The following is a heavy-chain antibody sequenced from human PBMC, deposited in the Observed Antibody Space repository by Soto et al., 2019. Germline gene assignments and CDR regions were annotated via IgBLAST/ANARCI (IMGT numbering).Heavy chain of an antibody. J-gene: IGHJ6*02. V-gene: IGHV1-69*13. CDR2: IIPIFGTA. CDR1: GGTFSRYA. Sequence: SVKVSCKASGGTFSRYAISWVRQAPGQGLEWMGGIIPIFGTANYAQKFQGRVTITADESTSTAYMELSSLRSEDTAVYYCARDRGVWELPKRYYYGMDVWGQGTTVTVSS. D-gene: IGHD1-26*01. CDR3: ARDRGVWELPKRYYYGMDV.